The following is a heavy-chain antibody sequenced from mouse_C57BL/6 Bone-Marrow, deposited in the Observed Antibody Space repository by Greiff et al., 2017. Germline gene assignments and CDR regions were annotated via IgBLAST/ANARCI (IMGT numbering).Heavy chain of an antibody. CDR3: GRSGYSNEYSFDY. CDR2: IYPVSGET. D-gene: IGHD2-5*01. Sequence: QVQLQQSGAELVSPGASVTLSCKASGYTFTDYTMHWVKKRPGQGLEWIGRIYPVSGETNYNQKFMGKATFSVDRSSSTVYMVLNSLTSEDAAVEYGGRSGYSNEYSFDYWGQGTTLTVSS. J-gene: IGHJ2*01. V-gene: IGHV1-11*01. CDR1: GYTFTDYT.